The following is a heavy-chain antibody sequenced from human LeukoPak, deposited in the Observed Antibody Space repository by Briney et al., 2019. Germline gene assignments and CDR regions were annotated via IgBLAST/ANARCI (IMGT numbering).Heavy chain of an antibody. V-gene: IGHV1-24*01. J-gene: IGHJ5*02. CDR2: FDPEDGET. CDR1: GYTLTELS. D-gene: IGHD1-26*01. CDR3: ARGAWMGATGWFDP. Sequence: ASMKVSCKVSGYTLTELSMHWVRQAPGKGLEWMGGFDPEDGETIYAQKFQGRVTMTRNTSISTAYMELSSLRSEDTAVYYCARGAWMGATGWFDPWGQGTLVTVSS.